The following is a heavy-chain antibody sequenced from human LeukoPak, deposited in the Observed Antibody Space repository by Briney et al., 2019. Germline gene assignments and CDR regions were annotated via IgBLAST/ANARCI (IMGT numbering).Heavy chain of an antibody. CDR2: INPNSGGT. CDR3: ARDTTMITNWFDP. J-gene: IGHJ5*02. CDR1: GYTFTGYY. V-gene: IGHV1-2*02. Sequence: ASVKVSCKASGYTFTGYYMHWVRQAPGQGLEWMGWINPNSGGTNYAQKFQGRVTMTRDTSVSTAYMELNGLRSDDTGVYYCARDTTMITNWFDPWGQGTLVTVS. D-gene: IGHD5-18*01.